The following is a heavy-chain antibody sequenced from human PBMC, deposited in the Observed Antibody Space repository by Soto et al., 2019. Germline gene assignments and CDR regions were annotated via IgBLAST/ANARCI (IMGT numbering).Heavy chain of an antibody. Sequence: SVKVSCKSSGYTFTGYYMHWVRQAPGQGLEWMGWINPNSGGTNYAQKFQGWVTMTRDTSISTAYMELSRLRSDDTAVYYCARGYVVPAANGYDYWGQGTLVTVSS. CDR2: INPNSGGT. CDR3: ARGYVVPAANGYDY. V-gene: IGHV1-2*04. J-gene: IGHJ4*02. CDR1: GYTFTGYY. D-gene: IGHD2-2*01.